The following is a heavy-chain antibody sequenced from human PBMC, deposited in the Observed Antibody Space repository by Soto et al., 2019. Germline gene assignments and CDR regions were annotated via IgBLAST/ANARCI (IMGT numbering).Heavy chain of an antibody. CDR1: GGSISSGGYY. V-gene: IGHV4-31*03. D-gene: IGHD6-13*01. J-gene: IGHJ6*02. Sequence: TLSLTCTVSGGSISSGGYYWSWIRQHPGKGLEWIGYIYYSGSTYYNPSLKSRVTISVDTSKNQFSLKLSSVTAADTAVYYCARGQVRYSSSWYYYYYGMDVWGQGTTVTVS. CDR2: IYYSGST. CDR3: ARGQVRYSSSWYYYYYGMDV.